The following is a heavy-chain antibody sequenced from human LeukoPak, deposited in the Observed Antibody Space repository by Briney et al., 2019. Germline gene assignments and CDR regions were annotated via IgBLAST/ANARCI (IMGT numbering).Heavy chain of an antibody. V-gene: IGHV3-15*01. CDR3: TTFDYAAFLI. CDR2: IKSKTDGGTR. CDR1: GFTSSNAW. Sequence: GGSLRLSCAVAGFTSSNAWMSWVRQAPGKGLEWGGRIKSKTDGGTRDYAPPVKGRFTISRDDSKNTLYLQMNSLKTEDTAVYYCTTFDYAAFLIWGQGTMVTVSS. D-gene: IGHD4/OR15-4a*01. J-gene: IGHJ3*02.